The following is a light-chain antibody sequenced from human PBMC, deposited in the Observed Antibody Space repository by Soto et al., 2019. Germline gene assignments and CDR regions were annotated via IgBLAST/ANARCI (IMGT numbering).Light chain of an antibody. V-gene: IGKV1-5*03. CDR1: QSISSW. CDR3: QQYNSYPVT. J-gene: IGKJ1*01. Sequence: DIQMTQSPSTLSASVGDRVTITCRASQSISSWLAWYQQKPGKPPKLLIYKASSLESGVPSRFSGSGAGTEFTLTISSLQPDDFATYYCQQYNSYPVTFGQGTKVEIK. CDR2: KAS.